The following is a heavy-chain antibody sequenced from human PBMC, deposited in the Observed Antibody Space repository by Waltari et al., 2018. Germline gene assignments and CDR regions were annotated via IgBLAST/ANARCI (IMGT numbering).Heavy chain of an antibody. V-gene: IGHV4-31*02. D-gene: IGHD2-2*01. CDR3: ARTRRVEVPAASPSTRDYYMDV. CDR1: GYSFTSY. Sequence: QVQLVQSGAEVKKPGESLKISCKGSGYSFTSYWIGWVRQMPGKGLAWIGYIYYSGSTYYNPSLKSRVTISVDTSKNQFSLKLSSVTAADTAVYYCARTRRVEVPAASPSTRDYYMDVWGKGTTVTVSS. CDR2: IYYSGST. J-gene: IGHJ6*03.